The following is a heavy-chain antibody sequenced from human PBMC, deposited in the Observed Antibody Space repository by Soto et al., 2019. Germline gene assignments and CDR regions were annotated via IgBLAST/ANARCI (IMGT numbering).Heavy chain of an antibody. Sequence: TLSCAASGFTFRSHSLQWFRQAPGKGLAWVSSISSSSSYIYYEDSVTGRFTISRDNANNSLYLQMNRLRAEDTAVYYCARDRDKQESGAFDIWGQGTLVTVSS. CDR3: ARDRDKQESGAFDI. CDR1: GFTFRSHS. J-gene: IGHJ3*02. D-gene: IGHD3-10*01. V-gene: IGHV3-21*01. CDR2: ISSSSSYI.